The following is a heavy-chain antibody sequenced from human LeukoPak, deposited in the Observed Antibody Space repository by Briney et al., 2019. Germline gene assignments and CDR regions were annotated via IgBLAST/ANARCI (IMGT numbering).Heavy chain of an antibody. D-gene: IGHD2/OR15-2a*01. CDR3: AKAGENRAFDI. CDR1: GFTFSDYY. J-gene: IGHJ3*02. Sequence: GGSLRLSCAASGFTFSDYYMSWIRQAPGKGLEWVSTISGGSGNTYYADSVKGRFTISGDISKNSLYLQMNSLGAEDTAVYYCAKAGENRAFDIWGQGTMVTVSS. V-gene: IGHV3-23*01. CDR2: ISGGSGNT.